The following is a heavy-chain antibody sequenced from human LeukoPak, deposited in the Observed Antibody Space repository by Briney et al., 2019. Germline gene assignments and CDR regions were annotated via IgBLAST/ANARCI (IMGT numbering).Heavy chain of an antibody. D-gene: IGHD6-19*01. V-gene: IGHV4-59*12. CDR3: ASFTGYSSGWYWFDY. CDR1: GGSISSYY. CDR2: IYYSGST. J-gene: IGHJ4*02. Sequence: SETLSLTCTVSGGSISSYYWSWIRQPPGKGLEWIGYIYYSGSTNYNPSLKSRVTISVDKSKNQFSLKLSSVTAADTAVYYCASFTGYSSGWYWFDYWGQGALVTVSS.